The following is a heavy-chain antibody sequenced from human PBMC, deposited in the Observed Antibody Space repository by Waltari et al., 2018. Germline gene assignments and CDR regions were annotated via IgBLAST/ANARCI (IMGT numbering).Heavy chain of an antibody. CDR2: IYTSENT. CDR1: GFTFSSYS. CDR3: ARENRGRSYSHFDY. J-gene: IGHJ4*02. V-gene: IGHV4-4*07. Sequence: VQLVESGGGLVKPGGSLRLSCAASGFTFSSYSMNWVRQAPGKGLEWIGRIYTSENTNYNPSLKSRVTMSVDTSKNQFSLKLNSVTAADTAVYYCARENRGRSYSHFDYWGQGTLVTVSS. D-gene: IGHD1-26*01.